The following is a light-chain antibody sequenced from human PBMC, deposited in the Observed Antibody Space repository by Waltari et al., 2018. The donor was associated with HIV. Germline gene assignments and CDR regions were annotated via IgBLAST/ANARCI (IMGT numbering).Light chain of an antibody. J-gene: IGKJ5*01. CDR2: RAS. CDR1: ESVLSSSNDVDY. CDR3: QQYYSTPT. Sequence: EIILTQSPETLSVSLGGRAAIHCKSAESVLSSSNDVDYFAWYQHKPGHPPKLLFSRASTRPSGVPARFTASGSRTDFTLTLYDLRADDVGFYFCQQYYSTPTFGRGTQL. V-gene: IGKV4-1*01.